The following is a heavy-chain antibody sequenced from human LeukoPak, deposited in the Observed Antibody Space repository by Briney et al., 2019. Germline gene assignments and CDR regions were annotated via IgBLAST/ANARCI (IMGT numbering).Heavy chain of an antibody. V-gene: IGHV4-4*07. J-gene: IGHJ5*02. Sequence: SETLSLTCTVSGGSISSYYWSWIRQPAGKGLEWIGRIYTSGSTNYNPSLKSRVTMSVDTSKNQFSLKLSSVTAADTAVYYCARALKLLWFGELWFDPWGQGTLVTVSS. D-gene: IGHD3-10*01. CDR3: ARALKLLWFGELWFDP. CDR1: GGSISSYY. CDR2: IYTSGST.